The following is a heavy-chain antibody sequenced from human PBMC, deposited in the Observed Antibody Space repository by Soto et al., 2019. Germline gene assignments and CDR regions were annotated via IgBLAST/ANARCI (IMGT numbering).Heavy chain of an antibody. J-gene: IGHJ4*02. Sequence: QVHLVQSGAEVKKPGASVKVSCKASGYTFTSYGITWVRQAPGQGLEWMGWISAHNGNTGYAQKLQGRVIVTRDTSTSTAYMELRRLRSDDTAVYYCARGRYGDYWGQGALVTVSS. V-gene: IGHV1-18*01. CDR3: ARGRYGDY. D-gene: IGHD1-1*01. CDR1: GYTFTSYG. CDR2: ISAHNGNT.